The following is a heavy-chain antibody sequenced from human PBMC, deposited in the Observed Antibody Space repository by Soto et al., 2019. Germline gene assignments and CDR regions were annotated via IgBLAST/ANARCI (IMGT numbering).Heavy chain of an antibody. V-gene: IGHV1-3*01. D-gene: IGHD6-19*01. CDR3: ARGGYSSGWPNFFDY. CDR2: INAINGNA. J-gene: IGHJ4*02. Sequence: ASVKVSCKASGYTFTSYAMHWVRQAPGQGLEWMGWINAINGNAKYSQKFQGRVTITADKSTSTAYMELSSLRSEDTAVYYCARGGYSSGWPNFFDYWGQGTLVTVSS. CDR1: GYTFTSYA.